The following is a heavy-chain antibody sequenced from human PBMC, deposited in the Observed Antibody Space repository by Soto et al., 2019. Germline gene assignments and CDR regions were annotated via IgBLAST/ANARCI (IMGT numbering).Heavy chain of an antibody. Sequence: EVQLLESGGTLVQPGGSLRLSCAASGFIFSNYAMTWVRQAPGKGLQWVSYCGGGGSTYYADPVKGRFTCSRDNSKNTLCRHMTNLTAEDTAVYDGARCRSVYYHSYEMDVAGKWTTVPVSS. V-gene: IGHV3-23*01. CDR1: GFIFSNYA. J-gene: IGHJ6*04. D-gene: IGHD1-26*01. CDR2: CGGGGST. CDR3: ARCRSVYYHSYEMDV.